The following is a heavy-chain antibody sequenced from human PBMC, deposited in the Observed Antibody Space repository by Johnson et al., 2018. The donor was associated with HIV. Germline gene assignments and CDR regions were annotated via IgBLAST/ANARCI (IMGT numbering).Heavy chain of an antibody. CDR1: GFTFSSYG. V-gene: IGHV3-30*02. D-gene: IGHD6-13*01. J-gene: IGHJ3*02. Sequence: QVQLVESGGGVVQRGGSLRLSCVASGFTFSSYGMHWVRQAPGKGLEWVAFIRYDGTNKYYGDSVKGRFTVSRDNSKNTLYLQMNTLRAEDTAVYYCARDPAAAALRAFDIWGQGTMVTVSS. CDR3: ARDPAAAALRAFDI. CDR2: IRYDGTNK.